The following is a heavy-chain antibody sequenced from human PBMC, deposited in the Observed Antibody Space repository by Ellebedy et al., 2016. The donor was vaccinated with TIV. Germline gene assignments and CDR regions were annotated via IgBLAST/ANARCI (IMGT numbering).Heavy chain of an antibody. CDR1: GYTLTDDY. J-gene: IGHJ4*02. D-gene: IGHD3-10*01. V-gene: IGHV1-2*02. CDR2: IDPRSGGT. CDR3: ARLSGSPRGY. Sequence: ASVKVSCKASGYTLTDDYIHWVRQAPGQGLEWMGCIDPRSGGTEYEQKFRGRVTMTSDSFLNTGYMQLTRLGSDDTAVYYCARLSGSPRGYWGQGTLVTVSS.